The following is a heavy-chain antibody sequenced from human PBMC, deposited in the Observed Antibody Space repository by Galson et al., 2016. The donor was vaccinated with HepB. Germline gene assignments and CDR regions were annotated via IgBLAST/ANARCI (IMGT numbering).Heavy chain of an antibody. V-gene: IGHV4-59*01. CDR1: GGSISSYY. CDR3: ARDRGGTYGKSFES. D-gene: IGHD1-26*01. J-gene: IGHJ5*01. Sequence: SETLSLTCAVSGGSISSYYWNWIRQPPGKGLEWIGYIYYRGSTKYSPSLESRVTISVDTPKNQFSLKLTSASAADTAVYYCARDRGGTYGKSFESWGQGTLVAVSS. CDR2: IYYRGST.